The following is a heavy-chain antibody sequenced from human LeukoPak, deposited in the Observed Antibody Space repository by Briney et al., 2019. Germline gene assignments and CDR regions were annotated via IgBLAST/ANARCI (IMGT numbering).Heavy chain of an antibody. Sequence: SEALSLTRAVSGGSIRTYSRSWLRQPPGKGLDWIGYIYYSGSTNYNPSLKSRVNMSVDTSKSQFSLELSSLTAADTAVYYCASARAWAPGFDWGQGTLVTVSS. CDR2: IYYSGST. CDR3: ASARAWAPGFD. J-gene: IGHJ4*02. CDR1: GGSIRTYS. D-gene: IGHD3-3*01. V-gene: IGHV4-59*08.